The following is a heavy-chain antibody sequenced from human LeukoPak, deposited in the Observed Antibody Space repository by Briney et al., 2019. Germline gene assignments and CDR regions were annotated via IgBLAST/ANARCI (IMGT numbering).Heavy chain of an antibody. J-gene: IGHJ1*01. D-gene: IGHD6-19*01. Sequence: GGCLRLSCAASGLSFSNAWMTWGRQAPGKGLEWVGRIKSKPDGGTIGYAAPVKGRFTISRDDSKNTLYLQMNSLKTEDTAVYYCTTARGSDPGSFQHWGQGTLVTVSS. CDR2: IKSKPDGGTI. V-gene: IGHV3-15*01. CDR3: TTARGSDPGSFQH. CDR1: GLSFSNAW.